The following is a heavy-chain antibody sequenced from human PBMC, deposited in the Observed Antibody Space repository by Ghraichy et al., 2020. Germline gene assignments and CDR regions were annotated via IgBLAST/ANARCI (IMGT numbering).Heavy chain of an antibody. V-gene: IGHV3-7*01. CDR2: IKQDGSEK. CDR1: GFTFGDYA. Sequence: GGSLRLSCIASGFTFGDYAMSWVRQAPGKGLEWVANIKQDGSEKYYVDSVKGRFTISRDNAKSSLFLQMNSLRAEDTAVYYCARQHCSGGSCYAVWGWFDPWGQGTLVTVSS. J-gene: IGHJ5*02. D-gene: IGHD2-15*01. CDR3: ARQHCSGGSCYAVWGWFDP.